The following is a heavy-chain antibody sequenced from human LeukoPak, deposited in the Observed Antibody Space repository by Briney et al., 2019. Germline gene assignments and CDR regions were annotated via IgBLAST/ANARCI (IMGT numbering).Heavy chain of an antibody. Sequence: PSETLSLTCAVYGGSFSGYYWSWIRQPPGKGLEWIGEINHSGSTNYNPSLKSRVTISVDTSKNQFPLKLSSVTAADTAVYYCARLWYSSSWYGTRWRTFGYWGQGTLVTVSS. V-gene: IGHV4-34*01. CDR1: GGSFSGYY. D-gene: IGHD6-13*01. J-gene: IGHJ4*02. CDR2: INHSGST. CDR3: ARLWYSSSWYGTRWRTFGY.